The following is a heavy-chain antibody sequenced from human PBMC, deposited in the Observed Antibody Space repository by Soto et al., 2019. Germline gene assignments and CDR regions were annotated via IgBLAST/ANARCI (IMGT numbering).Heavy chain of an antibody. D-gene: IGHD3-10*01. Sequence: QVQLVQSGAEVKEPGASVKISCKASGYTFTSYYMHWVRQAPGQGLEWMGIINPSGDSTSYAQKFQGRVTMTRDTSTSTVYMQLSSLRSEDTAVYYCARGGDSSGAAYYYYGVDVWGQGTTVTVSS. CDR2: INPSGDST. J-gene: IGHJ6*02. V-gene: IGHV1-46*01. CDR1: GYTFTSYY. CDR3: ARGGDSSGAAYYYYGVDV.